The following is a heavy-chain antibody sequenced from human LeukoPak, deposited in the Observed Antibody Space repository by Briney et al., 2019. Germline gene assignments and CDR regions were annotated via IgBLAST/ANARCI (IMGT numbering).Heavy chain of an antibody. V-gene: IGHV3-23*01. CDR3: AKWGDYDVLTGYYVSDF. J-gene: IGHJ4*02. CDR1: GFIFSNYA. D-gene: IGHD3-9*01. CDR2: ISGRSDNT. Sequence: GASQRLSCAASGFIFSNYAMYWVRQAPVKGLEWVSAISGRSDNTYYADSVKGRFTLSRDSSKNTLYLQMNSLRADDTAVYYCAKWGDYDVLTGYYVSDFWGQGTLVTVSS.